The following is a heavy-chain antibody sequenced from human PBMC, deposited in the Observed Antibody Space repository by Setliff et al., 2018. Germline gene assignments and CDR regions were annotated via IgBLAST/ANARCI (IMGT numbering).Heavy chain of an antibody. V-gene: IGHV3-9*01. CDR3: AKDIVRYYFDTRGFDL. Sequence: GGSLRLSCAGSGFTFGSYAMHWVRQTPGKGLEWVSGISWDGGNMDYADSVKGRFTTSRDNAKNSLYLQMSSLGAADTAFYYCAKDIVRYYFDTRGFDLWGRGTLVTVSS. J-gene: IGHJ2*01. CDR2: ISWDGGNM. D-gene: IGHD3-22*01. CDR1: GFTFGSYA.